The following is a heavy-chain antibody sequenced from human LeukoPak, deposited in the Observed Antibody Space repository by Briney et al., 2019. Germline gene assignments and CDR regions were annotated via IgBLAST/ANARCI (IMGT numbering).Heavy chain of an antibody. D-gene: IGHD3-9*01. V-gene: IGHV3-7*05. Sequence: PGGSLRLSCAASGFXFSSYWISWVRQAPGKGLEWVAYIKQDESEKYYVDSVKGRFTISRDNAKNSLYLQMNSLRPEDTAVYYCARGGYYDILTGTNWFDPWGQGTLVTVSS. CDR1: GFXFSSYW. CDR2: IKQDESEK. J-gene: IGHJ5*02. CDR3: ARGGYYDILTGTNWFDP.